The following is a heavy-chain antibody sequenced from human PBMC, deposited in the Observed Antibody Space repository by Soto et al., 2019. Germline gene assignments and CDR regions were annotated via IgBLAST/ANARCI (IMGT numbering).Heavy chain of an antibody. CDR1: GFRFSTYW. D-gene: IGHD2-21*01. CDR2: IKQDANEM. CDR3: AAYHTSRHAAFDI. V-gene: IGHV3-7*01. Sequence: EVQVVESGGGLVQPGGSLRLSCAASGFRFSTYWMSWVRQAPGKGLEWLANIKQDANEMYYVDSVKGRFTISGDSAKNSLFLIMDSLRVEDTAVYYCAAYHTSRHAAFDIWGQGTMVSVSS. J-gene: IGHJ3*02.